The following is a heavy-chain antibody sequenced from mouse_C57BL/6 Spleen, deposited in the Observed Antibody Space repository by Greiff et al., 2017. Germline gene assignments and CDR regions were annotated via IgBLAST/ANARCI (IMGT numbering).Heavy chain of an antibody. CDR1: GFNIKDDY. Sequence: EVKLMESGAELVRPGASVKLSCPASGFNIKDDYMHWVKQRPEQCLEWIGWIDPENGDTVSASQVQGKATITAAPSSNSAYLQLSSLTSEDTAVYYSTTIRLYTWFAYWGQEILVTVS. J-gene: IGHJ3*01. CDR2: IDPENGDT. CDR3: TTIRLYTWFAY. D-gene: IGHD2-12*01. V-gene: IGHV14-4*01.